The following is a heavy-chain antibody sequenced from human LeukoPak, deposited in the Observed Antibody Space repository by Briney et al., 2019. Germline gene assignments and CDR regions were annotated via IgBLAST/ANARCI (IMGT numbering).Heavy chain of an antibody. J-gene: IGHJ5*02. V-gene: IGHV4-4*07. CDR2: IYTSGST. CDR1: GGSISSYY. Sequence: SETLSLTCTVSGGSISSYYWSWIRQPAGKGLEWIGRIYTSGSTNYNPPLKSRVTMSVDTSKNQFSLKLSSVTAADTAVYYCARGARGQWLVWDWFDPWGQGTLVTVSS. D-gene: IGHD6-19*01. CDR3: ARGARGQWLVWDWFDP.